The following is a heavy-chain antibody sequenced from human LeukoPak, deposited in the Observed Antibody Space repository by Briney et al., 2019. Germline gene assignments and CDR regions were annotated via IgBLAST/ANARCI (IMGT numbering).Heavy chain of an antibody. CDR2: IRSKANSYAT. J-gene: IGHJ3*02. CDR3: TTRRPDAFDI. CDR1: RFSFSSYG. Sequence: GGSLRLSCAASRFSFSSYGMHWVRQASGKGLEWVGRIRSKANSYATAYAAPVKGRFTISRDDSKNTAYLQMNSLKTEDTAVYYCTTRRPDAFDIWGQGTMVTVSS. V-gene: IGHV3-73*01.